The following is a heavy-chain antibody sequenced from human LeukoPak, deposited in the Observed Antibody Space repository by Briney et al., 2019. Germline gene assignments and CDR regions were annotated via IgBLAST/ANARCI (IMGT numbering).Heavy chain of an antibody. Sequence: GGSLRLSCTASGFTFSGAWMTWVRQAPGKGLEWVANIREDGTEKNYVDSVKGRFTISRDNAKNSLFLQMSNLRDDDTAIYHCARHVGISFWGQGTLVTVSS. V-gene: IGHV3-7*01. J-gene: IGHJ4*02. D-gene: IGHD7-27*01. CDR3: ARHVGISF. CDR2: IREDGTEK. CDR1: GFTFSGAW.